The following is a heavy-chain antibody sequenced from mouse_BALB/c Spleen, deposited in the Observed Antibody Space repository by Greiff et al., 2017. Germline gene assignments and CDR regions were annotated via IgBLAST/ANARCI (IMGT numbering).Heavy chain of an antibody. V-gene: IGHV5-12-1*01. J-gene: IGHJ3*01. CDR2: ISSGGGST. D-gene: IGHD2-10*01. CDR1: GFAFSSYD. CDR3: ARGGLHEGFAY. Sequence: EVMLVESGGGLVKPGGSLKLSCAASGFAFSSYDMSWVRQTPEKRLEWVAYISSGGGSTYYPDTVKGRFTISRDNAKNTLYLQMSSLKSEDTAMYYCARGGLHEGFAYWGQGTLVTVSA.